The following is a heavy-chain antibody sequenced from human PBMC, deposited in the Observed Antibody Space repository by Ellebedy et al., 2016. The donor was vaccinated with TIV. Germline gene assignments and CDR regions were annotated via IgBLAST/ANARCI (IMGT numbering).Heavy chain of an antibody. CDR2: IWSDGSLE. V-gene: IGHV3-33*01. D-gene: IGHD1-26*01. J-gene: IGHJ6*02. Sequence: PGGSLRLSCAASGFTFTNYHMHWVRQAPGKGLEWVALIWSDGSLEYYADSVKGRFTLSRDSSENTVYLHMNSLRADDTAVYYCAREVGGGQGAMDVWGQGTTVTVSS. CDR3: AREVGGGQGAMDV. CDR1: GFTFTNYH.